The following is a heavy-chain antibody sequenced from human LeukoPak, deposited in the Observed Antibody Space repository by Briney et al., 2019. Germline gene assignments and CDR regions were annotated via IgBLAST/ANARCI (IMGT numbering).Heavy chain of an antibody. D-gene: IGHD2-2*02. V-gene: IGHV3-7*01. Sequence: GGSPRLSCAASGFTFSSYWMSWVRQAPGKGLEWVANIKEDGSEKYYVDSVKGRFTISRDNATNSLYLQMNSLRAEDTAVYYCARDLADIVVVPAAIPQTFDYWGQGTLVTVSS. CDR2: IKEDGSEK. CDR1: GFTFSSYW. J-gene: IGHJ4*02. CDR3: ARDLADIVVVPAAIPQTFDY.